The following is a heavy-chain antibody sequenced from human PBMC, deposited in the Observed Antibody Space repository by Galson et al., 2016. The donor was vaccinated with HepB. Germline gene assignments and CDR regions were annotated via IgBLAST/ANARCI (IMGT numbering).Heavy chain of an antibody. Sequence: SLRLSCAASGFTFSTYTMNWVRQAPGKGLEWVPFISPSANSIYYADSVQGRFTISRDNAENSLYLQMNSLRAEDTAVYYCAREPYDFWRGYVGSGSVYYFDYWGQGTLVTVSS. D-gene: IGHD3-3*01. CDR3: AREPYDFWRGYVGSGSVYYFDY. V-gene: IGHV3-21*01. CDR1: GFTFSTYT. J-gene: IGHJ4*02. CDR2: ISPSANSI.